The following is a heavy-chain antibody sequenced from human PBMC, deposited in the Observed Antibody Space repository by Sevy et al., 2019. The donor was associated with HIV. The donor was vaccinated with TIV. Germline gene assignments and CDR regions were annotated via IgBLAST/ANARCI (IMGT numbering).Heavy chain of an antibody. CDR1: GFTFSNAW. D-gene: IGHD3-16*01. V-gene: IGHV3-15*01. CDR2: IKSKTDGGTT. CDR3: TTDQKLGFDAFDI. J-gene: IGHJ3*02. Sequence: GGSLRLSCAASGFTFSNAWMSWVRQAPGKGLEWVGRIKSKTDGGTTDYAAPVKGRFTISRDDSKNTLYLQMNSLKTEDTAVYCCTTDQKLGFDAFDIWGQGTMVTVSS.